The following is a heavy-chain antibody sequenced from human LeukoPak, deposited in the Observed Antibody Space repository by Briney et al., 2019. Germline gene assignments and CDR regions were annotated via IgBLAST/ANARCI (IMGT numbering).Heavy chain of an antibody. CDR2: ISGSGGGK. CDR1: GFSFSGYG. J-gene: IGHJ4*02. V-gene: IGHV3-23*01. CDR3: AKAYPLNYYDSRGGGDGY. Sequence: PGGSLRLSCAASGFSFSGYGMSWVRQPPGKGLEWVSDISGSGGGKYYGDSVKGRFTISRDNAKKSLYLQMDSLTAEDTAVYYFAKAYPLNYYDSRGGGDGYWGQGTLVTVSS. D-gene: IGHD3-22*01.